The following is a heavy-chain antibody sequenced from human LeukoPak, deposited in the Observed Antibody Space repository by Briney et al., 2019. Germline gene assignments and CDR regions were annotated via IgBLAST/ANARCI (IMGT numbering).Heavy chain of an antibody. Sequence: SETLSLTCAVSGASINNYFWSWIRQPPGKGLEWIGDIHTSGTSNYNPSLKSRATFSVDTSDHQLSLRLNSVTAADTAVYYCASLGGYYESSNSSQLETFDIWGQGTMVIVSS. J-gene: IGHJ3*02. CDR1: GASINNYF. D-gene: IGHD3-22*01. V-gene: IGHV4-59*01. CDR2: IHTSGTS. CDR3: ASLGGYYESSNSSQLETFDI.